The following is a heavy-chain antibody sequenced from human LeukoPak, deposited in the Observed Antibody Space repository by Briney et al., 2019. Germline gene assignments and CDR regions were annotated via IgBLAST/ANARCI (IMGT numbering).Heavy chain of an antibody. CDR2: INSDGSTT. V-gene: IGHV3-74*01. D-gene: IGHD2-15*01. CDR1: GFTFSSYW. Sequence: GGSLRLSCAASGFTFSSYWMHWVRQAPGKGLVWVSRINSDGSTTSYADSVQGRFTISRDNSKSTLCLQMNSLRAEDTAVYYCAKQLGYCSDGSCYFPYWGQGTLVTVSS. J-gene: IGHJ4*02. CDR3: AKQLGYCSDGSCYFPY.